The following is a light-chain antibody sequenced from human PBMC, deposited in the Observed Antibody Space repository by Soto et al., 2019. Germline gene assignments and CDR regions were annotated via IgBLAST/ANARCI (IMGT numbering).Light chain of an antibody. Sequence: QSVLTQPPSVSGAPGQRVTISCTGSSSNIGAGYDVHWYQQLPGTAPKLLIYGNSNRPSGVPDRFSGAKSGTSASLAITGLQAEDDADYYCQAYDSSLSGWVFGGGTNVTVL. CDR2: GNS. J-gene: IGLJ3*02. CDR3: QAYDSSLSGWV. CDR1: SSNIGAGYD. V-gene: IGLV1-40*01.